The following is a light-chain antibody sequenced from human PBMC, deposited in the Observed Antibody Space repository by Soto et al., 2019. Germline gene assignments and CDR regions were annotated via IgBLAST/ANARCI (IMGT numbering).Light chain of an antibody. CDR3: QQSYSIPL. J-gene: IGKJ3*01. CDR1: QSIRSY. Sequence: DIQMTQSPSSLSSSVGDRVTSTCRASQSIRSYLNWYQQKPGKASKLLIYGASSLESGVPSRFRGSGSGTDFTLTISSLQPEDFATYYCQQSYSIPLFGPGTKVDIK. CDR2: GAS. V-gene: IGKV1-39*01.